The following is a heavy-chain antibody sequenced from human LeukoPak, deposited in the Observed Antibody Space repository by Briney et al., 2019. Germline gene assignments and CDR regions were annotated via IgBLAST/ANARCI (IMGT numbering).Heavy chain of an antibody. J-gene: IGHJ5*02. V-gene: IGHV4-59*11. CDR2: IYYSGST. CDR1: GGSISSQY. Sequence: SETLSLTCTFSGGSISSQYWSWIRQPPGKGLEWIGYIYYSGSTSYNPSLKSRVTISVDTSKNQFSLRLSSVTAADTAVYYCVRDIISEYSSSHSHFDPWGQGTLVTVSS. D-gene: IGHD6-6*01. CDR3: VRDIISEYSSSHSHFDP.